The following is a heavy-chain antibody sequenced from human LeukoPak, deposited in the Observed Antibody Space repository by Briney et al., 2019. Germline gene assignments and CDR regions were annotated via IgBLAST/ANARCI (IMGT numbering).Heavy chain of an antibody. D-gene: IGHD2-2*01. CDR1: GFTFSNAW. J-gene: IGHJ6*04. CDR2: IKSKTDGGTT. CDR3: TTEPVGDYYYGMDV. Sequence: GGSLRLSCAASGFTFSNAWMSWVRQAPGKGLEWVGRIKSKTDGGTTDYAAPAKGRFTISRDDSKNTLYLQMNSLKTEDTAVYYCTTEPVGDYYYGMDVWGKGTTVTVSS. V-gene: IGHV3-15*01.